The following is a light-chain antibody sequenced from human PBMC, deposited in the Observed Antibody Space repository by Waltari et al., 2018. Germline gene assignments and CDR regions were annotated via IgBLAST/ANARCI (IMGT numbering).Light chain of an antibody. V-gene: IGKV3-20*01. CDR2: HAS. J-gene: IGKJ1*01. Sequence: EIVLTQSPGTLSLSSGERATLSCRTSQSISKYLAWYQQKPGQAPRLLIYHASSRATGIPDRFSGSGSGTDFSLTISRLEPEDFAVYYCQHYVSLPVTFDQGTKVEIK. CDR1: QSISKY. CDR3: QHYVSLPVT.